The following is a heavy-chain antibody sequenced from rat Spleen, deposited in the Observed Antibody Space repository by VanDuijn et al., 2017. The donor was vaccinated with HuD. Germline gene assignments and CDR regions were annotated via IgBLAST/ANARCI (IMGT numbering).Heavy chain of an antibody. CDR3: ARMYSTDSYWYFDF. V-gene: IGHV5-31*01. Sequence: EVQVVESGGGIVQPGRSMKLSCVASGFTFNNYWMTWIRQPPGKGLEWIASITKSGDNTYYPDSVKGRFTISRDNAKSTLYLQMDSLRSEDTATYYCARMYSTDSYWYFDFWGPGTMVTVSS. CDR2: ITKSGDNT. D-gene: IGHD1-6*01. J-gene: IGHJ1*01. CDR1: GFTFNNYW.